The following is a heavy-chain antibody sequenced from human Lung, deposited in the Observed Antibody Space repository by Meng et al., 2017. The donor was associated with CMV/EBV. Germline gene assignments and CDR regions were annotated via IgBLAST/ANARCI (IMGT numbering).Heavy chain of an antibody. CDR3: ARQESSWYYFDY. Sequence: GSLRLXXTVSGGSISSSSYYWGWIRQPPGKGLEWIGSIYYSGSTYYNPSLKSRVTISVDTSKNQFSLKLSSVTAADTAVYYCARQESSWYYFDYWGQGTLVTVSS. CDR1: GGSISSSSYY. J-gene: IGHJ4*02. V-gene: IGHV4-39*01. CDR2: IYYSGST. D-gene: IGHD6-13*01.